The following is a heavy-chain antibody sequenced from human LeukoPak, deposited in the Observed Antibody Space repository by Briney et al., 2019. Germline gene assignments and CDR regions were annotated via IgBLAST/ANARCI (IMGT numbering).Heavy chain of an antibody. CDR2: ISGSGAGT. CDR1: GFTFSSYA. J-gene: IGHJ4*02. D-gene: IGHD2-2*01. V-gene: IGHV3-23*01. CDR3: AKDDAVGGGYLDY. Sequence: GGSLRLSCAASGFTFSSYAMSWVRQAPGKGLAWIAFISGSGAGTYYADSVKGRFSISRDNSKNTLYLQINSLTAEDTAIYYCAKDDAVGGGYLDYWGQGNLVTVSS.